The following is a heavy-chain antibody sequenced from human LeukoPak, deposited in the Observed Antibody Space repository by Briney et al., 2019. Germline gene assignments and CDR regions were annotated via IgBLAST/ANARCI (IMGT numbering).Heavy chain of an antibody. CDR2: INHSGST. V-gene: IGHV4-34*01. D-gene: IGHD6-13*01. Sequence: SETLSLTCAVYGGSFSGYYWSWIRQPPGKGLEWIGEINHSGSTNYNPSLKSRVTISVDTSKNQFSLKLSSVTAADTAVYYCAGGWQQLVRGFDYWGQGTLVTVSS. CDR3: AGGWQQLVRGFDY. J-gene: IGHJ4*02. CDR1: GGSFSGYY.